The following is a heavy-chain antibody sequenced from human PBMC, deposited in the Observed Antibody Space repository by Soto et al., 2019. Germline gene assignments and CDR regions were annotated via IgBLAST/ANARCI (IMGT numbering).Heavy chain of an antibody. J-gene: IGHJ5*02. V-gene: IGHV2-26*01. D-gene: IGHD6-13*01. CDR1: GFSRSNAGLG. Sequence: VTVKESGPVLVKPTETLTLTCTVSGFSRSNAGLGGSWIRQPPGKALEWLAHIFSNDEQSYSTSLKSRLTISTDPSKSQVVLTMNNLDPVATATYYCASTYSTSWYWFDPWGQGTLVTVSS. CDR3: ASTYSTSWYWFDP. CDR2: IFSNDEQ.